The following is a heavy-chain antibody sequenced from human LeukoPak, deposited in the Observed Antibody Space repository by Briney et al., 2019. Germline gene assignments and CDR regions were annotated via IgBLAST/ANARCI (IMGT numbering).Heavy chain of an antibody. CDR2: IYYSGST. CDR3: ARGYYDSSGSYYFDY. Sequence: SETLSLTCTVSGGSISSYYWSWIRQPPGKGLEWIGYIYYSGSTNYNPSLKSRVTISVDTSKNQFSLKLSSVTAAGTAVYYCARGYYDSSGSYYFDYWGQGTLVTVSS. V-gene: IGHV4-59*01. D-gene: IGHD3-22*01. J-gene: IGHJ4*02. CDR1: GGSISSYY.